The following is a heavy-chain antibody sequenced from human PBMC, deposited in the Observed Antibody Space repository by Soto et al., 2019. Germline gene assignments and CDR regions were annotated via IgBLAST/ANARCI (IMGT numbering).Heavy chain of an antibody. Sequence: GGSLRLSCAASGFICSSYDMSWVRQAPGKGLEWVSTILVDGRTFYVDSVKGRFTISRDSSKNTVYLQMNSLTAGDTALYYCAKATATGGGAFDICGQGTMVTVSS. V-gene: IGHV3-23*01. D-gene: IGHD2-8*02. CDR1: GFICSSYD. J-gene: IGHJ3*02. CDR2: ILVDGRT. CDR3: AKATATGGGAFDI.